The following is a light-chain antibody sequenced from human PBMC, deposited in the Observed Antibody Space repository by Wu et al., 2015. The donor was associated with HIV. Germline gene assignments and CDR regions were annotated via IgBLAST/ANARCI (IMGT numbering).Light chain of an antibody. J-gene: IGKJ1*01. V-gene: IGKV3-20*01. CDR2: GAS. CDR3: QQYGTSFTWT. Sequence: EIVLTQSPGTLSLSPGERATLSCRASQSVSSSYLAWYQQKPGQAPRLLIYGASSRATGISDRFSGSGSGTDFTLTINRLEPEDFAVYYCQQYGTSFTWTFGQGTKVEIK. CDR1: QSVSSSY.